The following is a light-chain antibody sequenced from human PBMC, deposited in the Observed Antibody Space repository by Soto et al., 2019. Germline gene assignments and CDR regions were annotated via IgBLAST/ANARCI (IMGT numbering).Light chain of an antibody. Sequence: EIVLTQSPATLSLSPGERATLSCRASQSVSSYLAWYQQKPAQAPRLLIYDASNRATGIPARFSGSGSGTDFTLTISRLEPEDFAVYYCQQRSNWAWTFGQGTKVEIK. V-gene: IGKV3-11*01. CDR1: QSVSSY. CDR3: QQRSNWAWT. J-gene: IGKJ1*01. CDR2: DAS.